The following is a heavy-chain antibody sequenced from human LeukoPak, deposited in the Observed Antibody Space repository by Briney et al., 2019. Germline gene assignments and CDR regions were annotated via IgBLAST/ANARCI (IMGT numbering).Heavy chain of an antibody. V-gene: IGHV3-23*01. J-gene: IGHJ6*03. Sequence: GGSLRLSCAASGFTFSSYAMSWVRQAPGKGLEWVSAISGSGGSTYYADSVKGRFTISRDNSKNTLYLQMSSLRAEDTAVYYCAKARTTLYYYYMDVWGKGTTVTVSS. CDR3: AKARTTLYYYYMDV. CDR1: GFTFSSYA. CDR2: ISGSGGST. D-gene: IGHD2/OR15-2a*01.